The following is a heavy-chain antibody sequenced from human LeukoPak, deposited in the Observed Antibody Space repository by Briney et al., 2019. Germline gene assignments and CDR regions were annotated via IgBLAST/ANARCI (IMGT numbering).Heavy chain of an antibody. CDR2: IWYDGSNK. J-gene: IGHJ5*01. D-gene: IGHD3-10*01. V-gene: IGHV3-33*01. CDR3: ARDLYGWFDS. CDR1: GFTFSSYG. Sequence: GGSLTLSCAADGFTFSSYGMHWVRQAPGKGLEWVAVIWYDGSNKYYADSVKGRFTISRDNYKNTLYLQMTSLRAEDTAVYYCARDLYGWFDSWGQGTLVTVSS.